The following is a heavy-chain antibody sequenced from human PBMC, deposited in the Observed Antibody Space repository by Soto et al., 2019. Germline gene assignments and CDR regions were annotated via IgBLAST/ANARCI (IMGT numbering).Heavy chain of an antibody. Sequence: SETLSLTCTVSGASLSRYYWSWIRQSPGKGLEWIGYLYNTGSTIYNPSLKSRVTISVDRSKNQFSLKLSSVTAADTAVYYCAGSGYYHHRGMDVWGQGTTVTVSS. D-gene: IGHD3-22*01. CDR2: LYNTGST. V-gene: IGHV4-59*12. CDR1: GASLSRYY. J-gene: IGHJ6*02. CDR3: AGSGYYHHRGMDV.